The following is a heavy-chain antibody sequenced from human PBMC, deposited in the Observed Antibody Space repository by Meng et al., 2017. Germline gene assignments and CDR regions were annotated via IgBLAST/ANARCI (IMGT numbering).Heavy chain of an antibody. Sequence: SCAISGDSVSSNSAAWNWIRQSPSRGLEWLGRTYYRSKWYNDYAVSVKSRITINPDTSKNQFSLQLNSVTPEDTAVYYCARDRDHYYGSGSYSPFDYWGQGTLVTVSS. J-gene: IGHJ4*02. D-gene: IGHD3-10*01. CDR2: TYYRSKWYN. CDR3: ARDRDHYYGSGSYSPFDY. V-gene: IGHV6-1*01. CDR1: GDSVSSNSAA.